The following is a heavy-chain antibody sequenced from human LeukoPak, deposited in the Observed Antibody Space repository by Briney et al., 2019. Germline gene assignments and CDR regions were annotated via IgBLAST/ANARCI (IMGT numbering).Heavy chain of an antibody. Sequence: GASVKVSCKVSGFTLTEISIHWVRQAPGKGLEWMGGFDPEDGKTIYAQKFQGRVTLTRDMSTSTDYLELSSLRSEDTAVYYCARDNSVRDEAWWFNPWGQGTPVTVSS. D-gene: IGHD5-24*01. CDR1: GFTLTEIS. V-gene: IGHV1-24*01. CDR3: ARDNSVRDEAWWFNP. J-gene: IGHJ5*02. CDR2: FDPEDGKT.